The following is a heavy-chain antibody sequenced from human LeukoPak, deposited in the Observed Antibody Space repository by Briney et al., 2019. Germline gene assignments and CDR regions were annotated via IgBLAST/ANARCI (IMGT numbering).Heavy chain of an antibody. Sequence: GGSLRLSCAASGFTFSSYAMSWVRQAPGKGLEWVSAISGSGGSTYYADSVKGRFTISRDNSKNTLYLQMNSLRAEDTAVYYCAMGADYYDSSGYHFDYWGQGTLVTVSS. J-gene: IGHJ4*02. CDR1: GFTFSSYA. D-gene: IGHD3-22*01. CDR2: ISGSGGST. CDR3: AMGADYYDSSGYHFDY. V-gene: IGHV3-23*01.